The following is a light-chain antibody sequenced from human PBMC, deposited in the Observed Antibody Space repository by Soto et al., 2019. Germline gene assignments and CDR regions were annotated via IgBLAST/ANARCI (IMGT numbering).Light chain of an antibody. V-gene: IGLV2-14*01. CDR1: SSDVGGYNY. CDR2: DVS. CDR3: SSYTSSSTFYV. J-gene: IGLJ1*01. Sequence: QSALTQPASVSGSPGQSITLSCTGTSSDVGGYNYVSWYQQHPGKAPKLMIYDVSNRPSGVSNRFSGSKSGNTASLTISGLQAEDEADYYCSSYTSSSTFYVFATGTKLTVL.